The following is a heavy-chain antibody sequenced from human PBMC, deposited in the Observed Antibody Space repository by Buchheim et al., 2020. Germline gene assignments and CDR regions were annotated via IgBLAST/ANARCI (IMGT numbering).Heavy chain of an antibody. D-gene: IGHD3-16*01. V-gene: IGHV3-11*01. CDR2: ISTTGSNI. Sequence: QVQLVESGGGLVKPGGSLRLSCAASGFTFSDYYMSWIRQAPGKGLEWLSSISTTGSNIYSAGSVKGRFTISRDNAKNSVYLQISSLRAEDTAIYHSARVIYSLGPRYFDLWGRGTL. CDR3: ARVIYSLGPRYFDL. CDR1: GFTFSDYY. J-gene: IGHJ2*01.